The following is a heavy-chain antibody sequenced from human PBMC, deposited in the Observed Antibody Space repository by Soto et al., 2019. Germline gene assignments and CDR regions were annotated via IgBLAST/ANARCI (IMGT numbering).Heavy chain of an antibody. D-gene: IGHD3-22*01. Sequence: PGGSLRLSCAASGFTFSSYGMHWVRQAPGKGLEWVAVIWYDGSNKYYADSVKGRFTISRDNSKNTLYLQMNSLRAEDTAVYYCARGENHRGYLDYWGQGTLVTVSS. CDR2: IWYDGSNK. V-gene: IGHV3-33*01. CDR1: GFTFSSYG. J-gene: IGHJ4*02. CDR3: ARGENHRGYLDY.